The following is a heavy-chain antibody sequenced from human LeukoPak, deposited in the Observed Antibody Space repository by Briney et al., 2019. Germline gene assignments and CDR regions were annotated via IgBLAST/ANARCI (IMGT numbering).Heavy chain of an antibody. V-gene: IGHV4-34*01. Sequence: SETLSLTCAVYGGSFTGYYWSWIRQPPGKGLEWIGEINHSGSINYNPSLKSRVTISVDTSKNQFSLKLSSVTAADTAVYYCARGSYCSSTNCYRGMDVWGQGTTVTVSS. J-gene: IGHJ6*02. CDR2: INHSGSI. CDR1: GGSFTGYY. D-gene: IGHD2-2*02. CDR3: ARGSYCSSTNCYRGMDV.